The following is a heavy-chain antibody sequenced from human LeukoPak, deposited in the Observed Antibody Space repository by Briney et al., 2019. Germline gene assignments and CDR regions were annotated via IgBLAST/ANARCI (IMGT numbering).Heavy chain of an antibody. V-gene: IGHV3-23*01. CDR2: ISGSRGST. D-gene: IGHD2-2*01. J-gene: IGHJ4*02. CDR3: AHGAMYQLDY. CDR1: GFTFSIYA. Sequence: GGSLRLSCAASGFTFSIYAMSWVRQAPGKGLEWVSAISGSRGSTYYADSVKGRFTISRDNSKNTLFLQMNSLRAEDTAVYYCAHGAMYQLDYWGQGTLVTVSS.